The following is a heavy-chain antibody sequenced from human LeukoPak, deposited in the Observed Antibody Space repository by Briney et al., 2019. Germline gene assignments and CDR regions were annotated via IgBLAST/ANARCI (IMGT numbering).Heavy chain of an antibody. CDR2: ISSSSSTI. CDR1: GFTFSSYS. D-gene: IGHD5-12*01. J-gene: IGHJ4*02. V-gene: IGHV3-48*01. CDR3: AKERGYSGYDLGN. Sequence: GGSLRLSCAASGFTFSSYSMNWVRQAPGKGLEWVSYISSSSSTIYYADSVKGRFTISRDNSKNTLYLHMNSLRAEDTAVYYCAKERGYSGYDLGNWGQGTLVTVSS.